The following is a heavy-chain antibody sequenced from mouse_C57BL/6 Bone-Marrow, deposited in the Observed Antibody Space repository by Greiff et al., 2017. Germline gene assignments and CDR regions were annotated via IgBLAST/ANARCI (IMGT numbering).Heavy chain of an antibody. D-gene: IGHD4-1*01. V-gene: IGHV14-1*01. Sequence: EVQLQQSGAELVRPGASVKLSCTASGFNIKDYYMHWVKQRPEQGLEWIGRIDPEDGDTEYAPKFQGKANMTADTSSNTAYLQLSSLTSEDTAVYYCTPNCGPDWLAYWGQGTLVTVSA. CDR3: TPNCGPDWLAY. J-gene: IGHJ3*01. CDR2: IDPEDGDT. CDR1: GFNIKDYY.